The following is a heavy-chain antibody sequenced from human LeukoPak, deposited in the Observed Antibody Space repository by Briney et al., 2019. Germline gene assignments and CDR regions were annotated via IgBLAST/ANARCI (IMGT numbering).Heavy chain of an antibody. CDR2: IYSGGST. J-gene: IGHJ4*02. CDR1: GLTVSNNY. D-gene: IGHD1-26*01. Sequence: GGSLRLSCAVSGLTVSNNYMSWVRQAPGKGLEWVSVIYSGGSTYYADSVKGRFTISRDNSKNTVYLQMNSLRDEDTAVYYCARNVGYWGQGTLVTVSS. V-gene: IGHV3-53*01. CDR3: ARNVGY.